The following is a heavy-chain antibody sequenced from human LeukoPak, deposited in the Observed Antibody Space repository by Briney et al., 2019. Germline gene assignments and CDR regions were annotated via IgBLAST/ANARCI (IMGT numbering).Heavy chain of an antibody. J-gene: IGHJ4*02. Sequence: ASVKVSCKASGYTFTGYYMHWVRQAPGQGLEWTGWINPNSGGTNYAQKFQGRVTMTRDTSISTAYMELSRLRSDDTAVYYCARDRSKQLWFGELLFYYFDYWGRGTLVTVSS. V-gene: IGHV1-2*02. CDR1: GYTFTGYY. CDR3: ARDRSKQLWFGELLFYYFDY. CDR2: INPNSGGT. D-gene: IGHD3-10*01.